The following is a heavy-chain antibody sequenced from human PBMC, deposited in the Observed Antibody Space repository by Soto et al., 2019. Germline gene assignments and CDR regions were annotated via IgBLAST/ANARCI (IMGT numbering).Heavy chain of an antibody. D-gene: IGHD2-2*01. CDR2: INAGNGNT. Sequence: ASVKVSCKASGYTFTNYAVHWVRQAPGQRLEWMGWINAGNGNTRFSQNLQGRVTITRDTSARTVYMELSSLRSEDTAVYYCARVKLEVVPVASGFYYMDVWGKGTTVNVSS. V-gene: IGHV1-3*01. CDR3: ARVKLEVVPVASGFYYMDV. J-gene: IGHJ6*03. CDR1: GYTFTNYA.